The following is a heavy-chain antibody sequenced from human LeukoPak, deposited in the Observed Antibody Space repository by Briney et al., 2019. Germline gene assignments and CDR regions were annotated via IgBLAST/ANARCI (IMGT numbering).Heavy chain of an antibody. CDR3: AKVFFFAYALFDN. Sequence: PGGSLRLSCAASGFTFSSYAMSWVRQAPGKGLEWVAAITGSGGGTYYADSVKGRFTISRDNSKNTLYLQMSSLRAEDTAVYYCAKVFFFAYALFDNGGKEPLPTVS. CDR2: ITGSGGGT. D-gene: IGHD3-3*01. V-gene: IGHV3-23*01. J-gene: IGHJ4*02. CDR1: GFTFSSYA.